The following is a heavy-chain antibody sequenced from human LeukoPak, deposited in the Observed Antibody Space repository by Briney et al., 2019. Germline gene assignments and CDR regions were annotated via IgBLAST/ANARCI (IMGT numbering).Heavy chain of an antibody. V-gene: IGHV1-18*01. CDR2: ISAYNGNT. CDR3: ASPRNYCSGGSCYSGRGYAFDI. CDR1: GYTFTSYG. Sequence: ASVKVSCKASGYTFTSYGISWVRQAPGQGLEWMGWISAYNGNTNYAQKLQGRVTMTTDTSTSTAYMELRSLRSDDTAVYYCASPRNYCSGGSCYSGRGYAFDIWGQGTMVTVSS. D-gene: IGHD2-15*01. J-gene: IGHJ3*02.